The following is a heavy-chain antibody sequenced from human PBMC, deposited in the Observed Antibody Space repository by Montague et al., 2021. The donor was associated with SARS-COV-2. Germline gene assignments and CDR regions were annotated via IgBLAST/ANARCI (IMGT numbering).Heavy chain of an antibody. CDR3: VRDTGSAQAGFDA. Sequence: CATSGGSVWSNTAAWNWIRQSPSGGLEWLGRTNYRSKWTSDYATSVEGRISIDPDTSKNQFFLHLRSVTPEDTGVYYCVRDTGSAQAGFDAWGQGTLVTVSS. CDR2: TNYRSKWTS. D-gene: IGHD4-17*01. CDR1: GGSVWSNTAA. J-gene: IGHJ4*02. V-gene: IGHV6-1*01.